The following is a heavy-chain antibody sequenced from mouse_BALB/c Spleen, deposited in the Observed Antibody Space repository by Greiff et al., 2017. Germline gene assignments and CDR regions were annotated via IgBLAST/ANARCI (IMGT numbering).Heavy chain of an antibody. D-gene: IGHD1-1*01. CDR2: INPSNGGT. J-gene: IGHJ1*01. CDR3: TRERDGSSSYWYFDV. V-gene: IGHV1S81*02. CDR1: GYTFTSYY. Sequence: QVQLQQPGAELVKPGASVKLSCKASGYTFTSYYMYWVKQRPGQGLEWIGGINPSNGGTNFNEKFKSKATLTVDKSSSTAYMQLSSLTSEDSAVYYCTRERDGSSSYWYFDVWGAGTTVTVSS.